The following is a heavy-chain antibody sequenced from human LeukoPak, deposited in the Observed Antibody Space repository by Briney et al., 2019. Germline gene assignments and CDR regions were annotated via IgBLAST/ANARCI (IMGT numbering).Heavy chain of an antibody. CDR2: INWNGGST. CDR1: GFSFDDYG. Sequence: GGSLRLSCAASGFSFDDYGMSWVRQVPGKGLEWVSDINWNGGSTGYADSVKGRFIISRDNAKNSPYLQMNSLRAEDTAVYYCARDAAVAGIGEGHYGMDVWGQGTTVTVSS. D-gene: IGHD6-19*01. CDR3: ARDAAVAGIGEGHYGMDV. V-gene: IGHV3-20*04. J-gene: IGHJ6*02.